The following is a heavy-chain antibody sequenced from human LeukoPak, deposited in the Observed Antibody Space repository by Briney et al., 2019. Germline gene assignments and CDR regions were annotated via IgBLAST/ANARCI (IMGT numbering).Heavy chain of an antibody. CDR3: ARYASPDTAMGPFDY. Sequence: SETLSLTCAVYGGSFNGYYWSWIRQPPGKGLEWIGEINHSGSTNYNPSLKSRVTISVDTSKNQFSLKLSSVTAADTAVYYCARYASPDTAMGPFDYWGQGTLVTVSS. J-gene: IGHJ4*02. CDR2: INHSGST. CDR1: GGSFNGYY. V-gene: IGHV4-34*01. D-gene: IGHD5-18*01.